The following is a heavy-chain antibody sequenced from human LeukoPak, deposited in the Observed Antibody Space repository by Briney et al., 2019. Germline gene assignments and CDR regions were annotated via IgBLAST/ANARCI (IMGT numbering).Heavy chain of an antibody. CDR2: IKSKTDGGTT. CDR1: GFTFSNAW. CDR3: TGEYIVVVTAIDS. D-gene: IGHD2-21*02. V-gene: IGHV3-15*01. J-gene: IGHJ5*02. Sequence: PGGSLRLSCAASGFTFSNAWMSWVRQAPGKGLECGGRIKSKTDGGTTDYAAPVKGRFTISRDDSKNTLYLQMNSLKTEDTAVYYCTGEYIVVVTAIDSWGQGTLVTVSS.